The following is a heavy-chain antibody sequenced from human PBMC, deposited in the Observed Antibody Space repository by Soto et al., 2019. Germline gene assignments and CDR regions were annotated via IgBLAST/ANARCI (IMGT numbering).Heavy chain of an antibody. CDR3: ARDSIRGIEGGYNWFDP. J-gene: IGHJ5*02. D-gene: IGHD3-16*01. CDR2: IYYSGST. V-gene: IGHV4-30-4*02. CDR1: GGSISSGGYY. Sequence: SETLSLTCTVSGGSISSGGYYWSWIRQHPGKGLEWIGYIYYSGSTYYNPSLKSRVTISVDTSKNQFSLKLSSVTAADTAVYYCARDSIRGIEGGYNWFDPWGQGTLVTVSS.